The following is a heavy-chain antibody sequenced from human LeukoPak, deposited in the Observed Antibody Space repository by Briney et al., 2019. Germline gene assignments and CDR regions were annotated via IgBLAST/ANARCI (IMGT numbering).Heavy chain of an antibody. V-gene: IGHV4-4*07. CDR2: IYTRGST. CDR3: ARENDRYGRIDY. CDR1: GGSISGYY. D-gene: IGHD5-18*01. Sequence: PSETLSLTCAVSGGSISGYYWSWIRQPAGKGLEWIGRIYTRGSTDYNPSLKSRVTISMHTSKNQLSLRLSSLTAADTAVYYCARENDRYGRIDYWGQGTQVTVSS. J-gene: IGHJ4*02.